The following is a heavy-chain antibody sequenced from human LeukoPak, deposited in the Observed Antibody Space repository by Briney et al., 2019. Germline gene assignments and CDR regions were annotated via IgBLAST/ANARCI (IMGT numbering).Heavy chain of an antibody. D-gene: IGHD1-26*01. J-gene: IGHJ4*02. V-gene: IGHV4-38-2*02. CDR3: ARENSGTYYGDS. CDR2: IYHSGST. Sequence: SETLSLTCAGSGYSISSGYYWGWIRQPPGKGLEWIGSIYHSGSTYYNPSLESRVTISVDTSKNQFSLKLNSVTAADTAVYYCARENSGTYYGDSWGQGTLVTVSS. CDR1: GYSISSGYY.